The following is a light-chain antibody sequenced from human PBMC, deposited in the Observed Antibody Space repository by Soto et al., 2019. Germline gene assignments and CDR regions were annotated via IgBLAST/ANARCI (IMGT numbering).Light chain of an antibody. CDR1: QGINSY. CDR2: AAS. CDR3: HSYRSRSRRFGRA. Sequence: DVQLTQSPSSLSASVGDRISITCRASQGINSYVAWYQQKPGRSPTILIYAASTLESGVPSRFSGSGSNTDITLTISGLQPEDSGIYHCHSYRSRSRRFGRAFGQGTKVDIK. J-gene: IGKJ1*01. V-gene: IGKV1-27*01.